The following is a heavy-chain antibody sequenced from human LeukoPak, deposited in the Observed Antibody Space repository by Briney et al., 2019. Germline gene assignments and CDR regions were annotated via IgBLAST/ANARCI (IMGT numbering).Heavy chain of an antibody. D-gene: IGHD6-19*01. CDR3: ARDGAFSSGWYGAYFDY. Sequence: GGSLRLSCAASGFTFSSYAMHWVRQAPGKGLEWVAVISYDGSNKYYADSVKGRFTISRDNSKNTLYLQMNSLRAEDTAVYYCARDGAFSSGWYGAYFDYWGQGTLVTVSS. V-gene: IGHV3-30*04. CDR1: GFTFSSYA. CDR2: ISYDGSNK. J-gene: IGHJ4*02.